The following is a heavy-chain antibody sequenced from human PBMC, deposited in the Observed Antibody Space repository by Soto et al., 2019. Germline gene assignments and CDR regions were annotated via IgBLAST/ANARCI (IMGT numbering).Heavy chain of an antibody. V-gene: IGHV4-59*01. D-gene: IGHD3-10*02. Sequence: PSETLSLTCTVSGGSISSYYWSWIRQPPGKGLEWIGYIYYSGSTNYNPSLKSRVTISVDTSKNQFSLKLSSVTAADTAVYYCARHPMFTFDYWGQGTLVTVSS. CDR2: IYYSGST. CDR1: GGSISSYY. CDR3: ARHPMFTFDY. J-gene: IGHJ4*02.